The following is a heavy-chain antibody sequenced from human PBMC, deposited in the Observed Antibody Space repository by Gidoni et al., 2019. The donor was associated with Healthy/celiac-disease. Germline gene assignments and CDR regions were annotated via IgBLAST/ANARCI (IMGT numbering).Heavy chain of an antibody. D-gene: IGHD3-22*01. J-gene: IGHJ6*02. CDR3: AIRPLIVVVTAYYYGMDV. Sequence: QVQLQQWGAGLLTPSETLSLTCAVSGGSFSGSYWSWIRHPPGKGLEWIWEINHSGSTNYNPSLKSRVTISVDTSKNQFSLKLSSVTAADTAVYYCAIRPLIVVVTAYYYGMDVWGQGTTVTVSS. CDR1: GGSFSGSY. CDR2: INHSGST. V-gene: IGHV4-34*01.